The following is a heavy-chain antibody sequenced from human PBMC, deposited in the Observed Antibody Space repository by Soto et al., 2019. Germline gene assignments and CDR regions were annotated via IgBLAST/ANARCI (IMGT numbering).Heavy chain of an antibody. CDR3: ARDPRITIFGVDLDAFDI. Sequence: ASVKVSCKASGYTFTSYGIIWVRQAPGQGLEWMGWISAYNGNTNYAQKLQGRVTMTTDTSTSTAYMELRSLRSDDTAVYYCARDPRITIFGVDLDAFDIWGQGXMVPV. J-gene: IGHJ3*02. CDR2: ISAYNGNT. D-gene: IGHD3-3*01. V-gene: IGHV1-18*04. CDR1: GYTFTSYG.